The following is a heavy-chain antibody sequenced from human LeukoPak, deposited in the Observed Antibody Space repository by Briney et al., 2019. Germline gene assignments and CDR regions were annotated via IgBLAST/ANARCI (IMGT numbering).Heavy chain of an antibody. D-gene: IGHD6-19*01. V-gene: IGHV1-8*03. Sequence: ASVKVSCKASGYTFTSYDINWVRQATGQGLEWMGWMNPNSGNTGYAQKFQGRVTITRNTSISTAYMELSSLRSEDTAVYYCARGPAIAVAGTYYFDYWGQGTLVTVSS. CDR3: ARGPAIAVAGTYYFDY. J-gene: IGHJ4*02. CDR1: GYTFTSYD. CDR2: MNPNSGNT.